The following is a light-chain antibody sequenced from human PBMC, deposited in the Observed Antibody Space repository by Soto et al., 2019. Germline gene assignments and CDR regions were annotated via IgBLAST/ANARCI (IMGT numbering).Light chain of an antibody. J-gene: IGLJ2*01. CDR1: SSDVGGYNF. Sequence: QSALTQPASVSGSPGQSITISCTGTSSDVGGYNFVSWYQHHPGKAPKLMIYDVNNRPSGVSYRFSGSKSGNTASLTISGLQAEDEADYYCSSYTTSSTRVFGGGTKLTVL. CDR3: SSYTTSSTRV. CDR2: DVN. V-gene: IGLV2-14*03.